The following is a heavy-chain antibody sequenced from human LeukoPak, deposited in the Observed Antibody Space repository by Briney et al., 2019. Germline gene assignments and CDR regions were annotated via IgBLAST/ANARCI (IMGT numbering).Heavy chain of an antibody. J-gene: IGHJ4*02. CDR3: ARVSVDTAKDY. Sequence: LSETLSLTCAVYGGSFSGYYWSWIRQPPGKGLEWIGEINHSGSTNYNPSLKSRVTISVDTSKNQFSLKLSSVTAADTAVYYCARVSVDTAKDYWGQGTLVTVSS. CDR1: GGSFSGYY. D-gene: IGHD5-18*01. CDR2: INHSGST. V-gene: IGHV4-34*01.